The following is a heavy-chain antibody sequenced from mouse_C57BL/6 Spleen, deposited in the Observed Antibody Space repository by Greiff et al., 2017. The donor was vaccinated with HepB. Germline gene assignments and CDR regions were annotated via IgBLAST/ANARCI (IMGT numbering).Heavy chain of an antibody. Sequence: EVQGVESGGGLVKPGGSLKLSCAASGFTFSDYGMHWVRQAPEKGLEWVAYISSGSSTIYYADTVKGRYTISRDNAKNTLFLQVSRLRSEDTAMYYCARQAVFDYWGQGTTLTVSS. V-gene: IGHV5-17*01. J-gene: IGHJ2*01. CDR3: ARQAVFDY. CDR2: ISSGSSTI. CDR1: GFTFSDYG.